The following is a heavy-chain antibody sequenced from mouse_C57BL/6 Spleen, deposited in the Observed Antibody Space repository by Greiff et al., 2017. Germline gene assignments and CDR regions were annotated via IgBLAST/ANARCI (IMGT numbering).Heavy chain of an antibody. CDR3: ARGWDFWYFDV. CDR2: LSYDGSN. D-gene: IGHD4-1*01. CDR1: GYSITSGYY. V-gene: IGHV3-6*01. Sequence: ESGPGLVKPSQSLSLTCSVTGYSITSGYYWNWIRQFPGNKLEWMGYLSYDGSNNYNPSLKNRISSTRDPSKNQFFLKLNSVTTEDTATYYCARGWDFWYFDVWGTGTTVTVSS. J-gene: IGHJ1*03.